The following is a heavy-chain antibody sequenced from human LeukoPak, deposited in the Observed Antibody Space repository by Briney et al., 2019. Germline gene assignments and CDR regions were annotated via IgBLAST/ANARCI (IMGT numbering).Heavy chain of an antibody. D-gene: IGHD2-15*01. CDR1: GGSFSGYY. J-gene: IGHJ5*02. Sequence: SETLSLTCAVYGGSFSGYYWSWIRQPPGKGLEWIGEINHSGSTNYNPSLKSRVTISVDTSKNQFSLKPSSVTAADTAVYYCASRIVVVVAATPGNWFDPWGQGTLVTVSS. V-gene: IGHV4-34*01. CDR3: ASRIVVVVAATPGNWFDP. CDR2: INHSGST.